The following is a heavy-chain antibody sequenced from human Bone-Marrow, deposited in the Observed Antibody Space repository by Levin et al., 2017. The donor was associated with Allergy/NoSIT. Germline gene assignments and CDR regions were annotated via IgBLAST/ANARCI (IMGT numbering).Heavy chain of an antibody. CDR2: IYPRDSAT. V-gene: IGHV5-51*01. D-gene: IGHD3-16*01. CDR3: AFLYHLGAYLDY. J-gene: IGHJ4*02. Sequence: GESLKISCKGSGYSFENFWIGWVRQMPGKGLEWMGMIYPRDSATKYSPSFRGRVTLSVDTSINTAYLQWNSLQTSDTAIFCCAFLYHLGAYLDYWGQGTLVTVSS. CDR1: GYSFENFW.